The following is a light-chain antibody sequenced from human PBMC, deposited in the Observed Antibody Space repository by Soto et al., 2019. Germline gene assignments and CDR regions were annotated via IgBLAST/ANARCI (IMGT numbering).Light chain of an antibody. J-gene: IGLJ1*01. V-gene: IGLV1-44*01. CDR3: AAWDDSLNGRYV. CDR1: SSHIGSNT. CDR2: SNN. Sequence: QSALTQPPSASGTPGQRVTISCSGSSSHIGSNTVNWYQQLPGTAPKLLIYSNNQRPSGAPDRFSGSKSGTSASLAISGLQSEDEADYYCAAWDDSLNGRYVFGTGTKVTVL.